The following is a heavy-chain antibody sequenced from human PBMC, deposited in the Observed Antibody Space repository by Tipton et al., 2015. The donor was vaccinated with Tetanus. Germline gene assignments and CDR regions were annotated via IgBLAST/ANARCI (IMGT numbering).Heavy chain of an antibody. J-gene: IGHJ4*02. CDR1: GFIFEHYV. V-gene: IGHV3-23*01. D-gene: IGHD2-21*01. CDR2: IHGRGESE. Sequence: SLRLSCAASGFIFEHYVMSWVRQAPGKGLEWVAHIHGRGESEDYADSVKGRFTISRDNAKNSLYLQMNSLRAEDTAVYYCANKGGGDSDYWGQGALVTVSS. CDR3: ANKGGGDSDY.